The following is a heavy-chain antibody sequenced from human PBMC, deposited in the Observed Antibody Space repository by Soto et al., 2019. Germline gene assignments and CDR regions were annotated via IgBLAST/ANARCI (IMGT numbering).Heavy chain of an antibody. CDR1: GSSFANYW. CDR3: ARHPYIGGFDV. CDR2: FSPTDSYT. J-gene: IGHJ6*02. Sequence: GESLKISCKGSGSSFANYWISWVRQMPGKGLEWMGRFSPTDSYTDYNPSFQGHVTISGDKSINTAYVQWSSLRASDTAMYFCARHPYIGGFDVWGQGTTVTVSS. V-gene: IGHV5-10-1*01. D-gene: IGHD2-15*01.